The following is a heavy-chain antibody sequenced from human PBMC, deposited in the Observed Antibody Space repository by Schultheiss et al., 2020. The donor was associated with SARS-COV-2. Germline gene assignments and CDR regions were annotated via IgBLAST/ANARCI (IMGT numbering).Heavy chain of an antibody. Sequence: SQTLSLTCTVSGGSISSYYWSWIRQPPGKGLEWIGYIYYSGSTYYNPSLKSRVTISVDTSKNQFSLKLSSVTAADTAVYYCARLSPYYDFWSGYQGPYYYGMDVWGQGTTVTVSS. D-gene: IGHD3-3*01. CDR1: GGSISSYY. J-gene: IGHJ6*02. CDR3: ARLSPYYDFWSGYQGPYYYGMDV. CDR2: IYYSGST. V-gene: IGHV4-59*08.